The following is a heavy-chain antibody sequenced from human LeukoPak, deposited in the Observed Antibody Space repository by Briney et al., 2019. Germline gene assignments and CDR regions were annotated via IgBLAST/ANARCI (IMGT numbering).Heavy chain of an antibody. J-gene: IGHJ6*03. Sequence: SGTLSLTCAVYGGSFSGYYWGWIRQPPGKGLEWIGSIYYSGSTYYNPSLKSRVTISVDTSKNQFSLKLSSVTAADTAVYYCARRGRYYDILTGQPYYYYYYYMDVWGKGTTVTISS. CDR3: ARRGRYYDILTGQPYYYYYYYMDV. D-gene: IGHD3-9*01. CDR2: IYYSGST. CDR1: GGSFSGYY. V-gene: IGHV4-39*01.